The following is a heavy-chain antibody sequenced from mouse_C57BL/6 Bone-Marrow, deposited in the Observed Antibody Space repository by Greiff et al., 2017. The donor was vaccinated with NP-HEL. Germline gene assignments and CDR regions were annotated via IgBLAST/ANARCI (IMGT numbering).Heavy chain of an antibody. CDR1: GFSLTSYG. J-gene: IGHJ4*01. D-gene: IGHD1-1*01. V-gene: IGHV2-6-1*01. CDR2: IWSDGST. CDR3: ARHTGSSYDAMDY. Sequence: VNLVESGPGLVAPSQSLSITCTVSGFSLTSYGVHWVRQPPGKGLEWLVVIWSDGSTTYNSALKSRLSISKVNSKSQVFLKMNSLQTDDTAMYYCARHTGSSYDAMDYWGQGTSVTVSS.